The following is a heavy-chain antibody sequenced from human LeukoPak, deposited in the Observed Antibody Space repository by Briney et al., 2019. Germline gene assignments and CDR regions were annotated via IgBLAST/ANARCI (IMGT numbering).Heavy chain of an antibody. J-gene: IGHJ4*02. Sequence: GASVKVSCKASGYTFTGYYMHWVRQAPGQGLEWMGWINPNSGGTNYAQKFQCRVTMTRDTSISTAYMELSRLRSDDTAVYYCAREPQYYYDSSGYPSPFDYWGQGTLVTVSS. D-gene: IGHD3-22*01. CDR1: GYTFTGYY. CDR2: INPNSGGT. CDR3: AREPQYYYDSSGYPSPFDY. V-gene: IGHV1-2*02.